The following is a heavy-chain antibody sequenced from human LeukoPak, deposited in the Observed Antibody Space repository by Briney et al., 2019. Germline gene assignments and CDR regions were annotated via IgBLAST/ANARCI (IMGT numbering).Heavy chain of an antibody. V-gene: IGHV4-30-4*01. CDR3: ASTAYGAGTDFDY. Sequence: SETLSLTCTVSGGSISSGDYYWSWIRQPPGKGLEWIGYIYYSGSTYYNPSLKSRVTISVDTSKNQFSLKLSSVTAADTAVYYCASTAYGAGTDFDYWGQGTLVTVSS. J-gene: IGHJ4*02. D-gene: IGHD6-13*01. CDR1: GGSISSGDYY. CDR2: IYYSGST.